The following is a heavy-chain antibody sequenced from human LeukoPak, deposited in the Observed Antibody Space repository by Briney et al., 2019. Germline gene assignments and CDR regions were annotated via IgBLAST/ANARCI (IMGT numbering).Heavy chain of an antibody. CDR3: ARDEQVGATHFDY. V-gene: IGHV3-7*01. Sequence: GGSLRLSCAASGFTFSSYGIHWVRQAPGKGPEWVANIRQDGSEIYYVDSVKGRFTISRDNAKNSLFLQMNSLRAGDTAVYYCARDEQVGATHFDYWGQGTLVTVSS. CDR2: IRQDGSEI. D-gene: IGHD1-26*01. CDR1: GFTFSSYG. J-gene: IGHJ4*02.